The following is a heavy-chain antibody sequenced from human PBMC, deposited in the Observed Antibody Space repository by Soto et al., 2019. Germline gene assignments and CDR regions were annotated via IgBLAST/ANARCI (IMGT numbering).Heavy chain of an antibody. Sequence: ASETLSLTCAVSGGSISSGGYSWSWIRQPPGKGLEWIGYIYHSGSTYYNPSLKSRVTISVDRSKNQFSLELSSVTAADTAVYYCARGGVDYYDSSGYYFSPYYFDYWGQGTLVTVSS. D-gene: IGHD3-22*01. CDR3: ARGGVDYYDSSGYYFSPYYFDY. CDR2: IYHSGST. CDR1: GGSISSGGYS. V-gene: IGHV4-30-2*01. J-gene: IGHJ4*02.